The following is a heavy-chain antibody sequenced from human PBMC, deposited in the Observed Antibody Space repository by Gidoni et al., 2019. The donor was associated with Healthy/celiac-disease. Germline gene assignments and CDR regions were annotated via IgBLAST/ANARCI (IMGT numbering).Heavy chain of an antibody. CDR1: GFTFSSYA. CDR3: ARSRRATTSLIDY. CDR2: ISYDGSNK. D-gene: IGHD1-26*01. Sequence: QVQLVESGGGVVQPGRSLRLSCAASGFTFSSYAMHWVRQAPGKGLEWVAVISYDGSNKYYADSVKGRFTISRDNSKNTLYLQTNSLRAEDTAVYYCARSRRATTSLIDYWGQGTLVTVSS. J-gene: IGHJ4*02. V-gene: IGHV3-30-3*01.